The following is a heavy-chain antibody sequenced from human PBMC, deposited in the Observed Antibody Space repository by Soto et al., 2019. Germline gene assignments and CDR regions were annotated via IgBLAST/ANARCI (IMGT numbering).Heavy chain of an antibody. V-gene: IGHV1-69*06. CDR2: IIPIFGTA. CDR1: GGTFSSYA. D-gene: IGHD3-22*01. J-gene: IGHJ5*02. Sequence: SVKVSCKASGGTFSSYAISWVRQAPGQGLEWMGGIIPIFGTANYAQKFQGRVTITADKSTSTAYMELSSLRSEDTAVYYCARDPNEICGYDSSGTEQLGFDPWGQGTLV. CDR3: ARDPNEICGYDSSGTEQLGFDP.